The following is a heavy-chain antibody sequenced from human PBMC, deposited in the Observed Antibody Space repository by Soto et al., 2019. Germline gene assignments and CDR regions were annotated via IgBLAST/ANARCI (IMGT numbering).Heavy chain of an antibody. J-gene: IGHJ4*02. CDR3: ATSISVGGGG. D-gene: IGHD3-16*01. CDR1: GFTFSSYW. V-gene: IGHV3-74*01. CDR2: LNSDGSST. Sequence: EVQLVESGGGLVQPGGSLRLSCAASGFTFSSYWLHWVRQAPGEGLVWVSRLNSDGSSTRYADSVKGRFTISRDNAKNTLYLQMNNLRAEDTALYYCATSISVGGGGWGQGTLVTVSS.